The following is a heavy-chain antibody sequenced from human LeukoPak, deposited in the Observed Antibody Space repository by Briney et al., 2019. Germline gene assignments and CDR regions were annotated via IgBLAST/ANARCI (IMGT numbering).Heavy chain of an antibody. Sequence: GASVNVSCKASGYTFTSYGISWVRQAPGQGLGRMGCISAYNGNTNYAQKLHGRVTRTTDTSTSTAYMVLRSLRSDDTAVYYCARGLFGNYYYYYMDVWGKGTTVTVSS. D-gene: IGHD3-16*01. CDR3: ARGLFGNYYYYYMDV. CDR1: GYTFTSYG. V-gene: IGHV1-18*01. CDR2: ISAYNGNT. J-gene: IGHJ6*03.